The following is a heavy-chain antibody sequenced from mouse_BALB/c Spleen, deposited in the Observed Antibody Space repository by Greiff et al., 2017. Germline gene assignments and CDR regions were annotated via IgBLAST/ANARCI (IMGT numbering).Heavy chain of an antibody. CDR1: GFNIKDTY. Sequence: EVQLQQSGAELVKPGASVKLSCTASGFNIKDTYMHWVKQRPEQGLEWIGRIDPANGNTKYDPKFQGKATITADTSSNTAYLQLSSLTSEDTAVYYCARRTKVVWVDDWGQGTSVTVSS. V-gene: IGHV14-3*02. CDR3: ARRTKVVWVDD. D-gene: IGHD1-1*01. J-gene: IGHJ4*01. CDR2: IDPANGNT.